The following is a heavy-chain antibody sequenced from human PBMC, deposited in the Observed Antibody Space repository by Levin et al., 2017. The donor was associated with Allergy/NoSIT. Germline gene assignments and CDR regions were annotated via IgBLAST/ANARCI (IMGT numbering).Heavy chain of an antibody. CDR3: ARDRNAVTSYFDY. Sequence: LSLTCAASGFTFSSYAMHWVRQAPGKGLEWVAVISYDGSNKYYADSVKGRFTISRDNSKNTLYLQMNSLRAEDTAVYYCARDRNAVTSYFDYWGQGTLVTVSS. CDR1: GFTFSSYA. V-gene: IGHV3-30-3*01. J-gene: IGHJ4*02. D-gene: IGHD4-17*01. CDR2: ISYDGSNK.